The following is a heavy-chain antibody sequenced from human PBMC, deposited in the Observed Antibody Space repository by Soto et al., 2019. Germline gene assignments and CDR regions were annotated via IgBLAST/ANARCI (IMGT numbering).Heavy chain of an antibody. V-gene: IGHV6-1*01. CDR1: GGSVSRNSAS. CDR2: TYYRSKWYN. D-gene: IGHD3-16*01. Sequence: SQTLSPTCAISGGSVSRNSASWHWIRQSPSRGLEWLGRTYYRSKWYNDYAVSVKSRISINPDTSKNQFSLQLNSVTPEDTAVYYCARAPGGIDAFDIWGQGTMVTVSS. J-gene: IGHJ3*02. CDR3: ARAPGGIDAFDI.